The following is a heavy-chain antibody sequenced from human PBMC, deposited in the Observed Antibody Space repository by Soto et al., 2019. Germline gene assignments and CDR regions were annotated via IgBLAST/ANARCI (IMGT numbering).Heavy chain of an antibody. V-gene: IGHV3-23*01. CDR3: AKDWLNAGAPIYYFDF. CDR1: GFTFSSHA. J-gene: IGHJ4*01. CDR2: ISGSGGST. Sequence: GGSLRLSCVASGFTFSSHAMTWVRQAPGKGLEWVSAISGSGGSTYYADSVKGRFTISRDNSRNTLYLQMNSLRAEDTAVYYCAKDWLNAGAPIYYFDFWGHGTPVTVSS. D-gene: IGHD3-10*01.